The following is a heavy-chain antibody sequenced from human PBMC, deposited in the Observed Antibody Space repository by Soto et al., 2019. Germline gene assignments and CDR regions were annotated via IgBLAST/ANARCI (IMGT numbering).Heavy chain of an antibody. D-gene: IGHD6-19*01. J-gene: IGHJ4*02. CDR2: VYHTGST. V-gene: IGHV4-59*13. CDR3: ARRLFGSGWTFDS. Sequence: SETLSLTCDVSGASITTYYWSWIRQAPGKGLEWIGNVYHTGSTDYNSSLRSRVTISVDTSKNQFSLNINSVTAADTAVYYCARRLFGSGWTFDSWGQGALVTVSS. CDR1: GASITTYY.